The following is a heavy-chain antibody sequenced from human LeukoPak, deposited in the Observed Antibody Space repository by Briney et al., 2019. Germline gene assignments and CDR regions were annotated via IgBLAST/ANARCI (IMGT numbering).Heavy chain of an antibody. CDR1: GDSVSSNSAA. V-gene: IGHV6-1*01. CDR3: ATIAVGDTR. CDR2: TYYRSKWYN. J-gene: IGHJ4*02. D-gene: IGHD6-13*01. Sequence: SETLSLTCAISGDSVSSNSAAWNWLRQSPSRGLEWLGRTYYRSKWYNDYAVSVKSRITINPDTSKNQFSLQLNSVTAADTAVYYCATIAVGDTRWGQGTLVTVSS.